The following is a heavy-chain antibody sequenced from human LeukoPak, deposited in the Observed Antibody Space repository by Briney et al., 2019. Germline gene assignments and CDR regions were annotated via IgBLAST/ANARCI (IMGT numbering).Heavy chain of an antibody. V-gene: IGHV1-46*01. CDR3: ARTVYDFWSGYSPTLDY. Sequence: GASVKVSCKASGYTFTSNYMLWVRQAPGQGLEWMGIINPSGGSTSYAQKFQGRVTMTRDTSASTAYMELSSLRSEDTAVYYCARTVYDFWSGYSPTLDYWGQGTLVTVSS. J-gene: IGHJ4*02. D-gene: IGHD3-3*01. CDR2: INPSGGST. CDR1: GYTFTSNY.